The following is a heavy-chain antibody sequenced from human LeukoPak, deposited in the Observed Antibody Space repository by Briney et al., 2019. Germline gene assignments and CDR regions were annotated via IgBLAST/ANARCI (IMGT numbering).Heavy chain of an antibody. Sequence: GGSLRLSCAASGFTFSSYDMHWVRQATGKGLEWVSAIGTAGDPYYPGSVKGRFTISRENAKNSLYLQMNSLRAGDTAVYYCARGARYYGLGSYGGMDVWGKGTTVTVSS. J-gene: IGHJ6*04. CDR2: IGTAGDP. CDR3: ARGARYYGLGSYGGMDV. CDR1: GFTFSSYD. V-gene: IGHV3-13*05. D-gene: IGHD3-10*01.